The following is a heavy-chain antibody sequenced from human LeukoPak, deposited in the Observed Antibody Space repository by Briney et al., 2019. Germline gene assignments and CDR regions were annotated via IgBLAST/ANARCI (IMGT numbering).Heavy chain of an antibody. J-gene: IGHJ3*02. CDR3: ARDIVVVPAAYHDAFDI. Sequence: PSETLSLTCAVYGGSFSGYYWSWIRQPPGKGLEWIWEINHSGSTNYNPSLKSRVTISVDTSKNQFSLKLSSVTAADTAVYYCARDIVVVPAAYHDAFDIWGQGTMVTVSS. CDR2: INHSGST. CDR1: GGSFSGYY. D-gene: IGHD2-2*01. V-gene: IGHV4-34*01.